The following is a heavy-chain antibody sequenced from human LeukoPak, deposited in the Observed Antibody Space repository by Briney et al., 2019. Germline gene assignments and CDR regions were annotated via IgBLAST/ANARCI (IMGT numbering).Heavy chain of an antibody. CDR1: GRSIRSYY. D-gene: IGHD1-26*01. Sequence: AATLSLTCTVSGRSIRSYYWTWIRQPPGKGLEWIGYIYYSGSTNYNPSLKSRVTISVDTSKNQFSLKLSSVTAADTAVYYCARHLGGSYYDCAFDIWGQGTMVTVSS. CDR3: ARHLGGSYYDCAFDI. V-gene: IGHV4-59*01. J-gene: IGHJ3*02. CDR2: IYYSGST.